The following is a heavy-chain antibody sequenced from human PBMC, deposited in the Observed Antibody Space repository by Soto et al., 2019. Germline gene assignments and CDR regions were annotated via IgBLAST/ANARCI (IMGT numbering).Heavy chain of an antibody. V-gene: IGHV1-69*06. CDR2: SIPTFGTT. CDR1: GGLLSSYA. Sequence: QVQLVQSGAEVKRPGSSVKVSCKTSGGLLSSYAISWVRQAPGQGLEWMGGSIPTFGTTVYAQNFQGRVTNTADMSAGTAYLEVRGLRSQDTDVYYCAREIHDYYVGTDPSGEGAFDIWGQGTMVTVSS. J-gene: IGHJ3*02. CDR3: AREIHDYYVGTDPSGEGAFDI. D-gene: IGHD3-10*02.